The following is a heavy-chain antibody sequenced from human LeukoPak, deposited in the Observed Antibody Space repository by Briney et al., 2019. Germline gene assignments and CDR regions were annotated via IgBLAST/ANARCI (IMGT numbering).Heavy chain of an antibody. D-gene: IGHD3-22*01. CDR2: ISGSSSII. CDR3: ARSGTTYYYDSGSRI. CDR1: GFTFSSYS. Sequence: GGSLRLSCEASGFTFSSYSMNWVRQAPGKGLEWVSFISGSSSIIHYADSVKGRFTISRDNAKNSLYLQMNSLRAEDTAVYYCARSGTTYYYDSGSRIWGQGTMVTVSS. J-gene: IGHJ3*02. V-gene: IGHV3-48*04.